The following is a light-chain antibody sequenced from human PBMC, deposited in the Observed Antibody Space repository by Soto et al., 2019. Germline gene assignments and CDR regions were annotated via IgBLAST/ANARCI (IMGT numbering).Light chain of an antibody. V-gene: IGKV3-15*01. CDR3: QQYNNWPGWA. CDR1: QSISRN. Sequence: EIVMTQSPATLSVSPGERVTLSCRASQSISRNLAWYQQKPGQAPRLLVYGASTRATGIPARFSGSGSGTEFTLTISSLQSEDFAVYYCQQYNNWPGWAFGQGTKVEIK. J-gene: IGKJ1*01. CDR2: GAS.